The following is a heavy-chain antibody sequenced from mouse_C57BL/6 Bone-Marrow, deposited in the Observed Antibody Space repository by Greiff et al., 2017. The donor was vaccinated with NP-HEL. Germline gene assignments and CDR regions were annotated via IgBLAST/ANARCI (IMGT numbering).Heavy chain of an antibody. D-gene: IGHD2-5*01. J-gene: IGHJ2*01. CDR3: TSDSNYEQYLYY. CDR2: IDPENGDT. Sequence: VQLQQPGAELVRPGASVKLSCTASGFNFTDDYMHWVTQRPEQGLEWIGWIDPENGDTEYASKFQGKATITADTSSNTAYLQLSSQSSEDTAVKSGTSDSNYEQYLYYWGQGTTLTVSS. CDR1: GFNFTDDY. V-gene: IGHV14-4*01.